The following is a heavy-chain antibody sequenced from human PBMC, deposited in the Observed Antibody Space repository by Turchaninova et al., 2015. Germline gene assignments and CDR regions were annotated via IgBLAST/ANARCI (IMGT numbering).Heavy chain of an antibody. D-gene: IGHD5-12*01. J-gene: IGHJ3*01. CDR3: SRGSYNGHDPLGYDF. CDR1: GYTFTSHV. CDR2: VSPYNGNT. Sequence: GAEVKKPGASVKVSCKTAGYTFTSHVISWVRQTPGQGLEWMGWVSPYNGNTYYAQKVQGRVTMTTDRSTSTAYMEVMSLTSDDVAIYYCSRGSYNGHDPLGYDFWGQGTMVTVSA. V-gene: IGHV1-18*03.